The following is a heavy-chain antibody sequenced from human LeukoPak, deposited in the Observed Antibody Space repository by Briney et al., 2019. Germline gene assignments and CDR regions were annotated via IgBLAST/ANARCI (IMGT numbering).Heavy chain of an antibody. CDR3: ARKAWDVVVVPAATNWFDP. Sequence: SETLSLTCAVYGGSFSGYYWSWIRQPPGKGLEWIGEINHSGSTNYNPSLKSRVTISVDTSKNQFSLKLSSVTAADTAVYYCARKAWDVVVVPAATNWFDPWGQGTLATVSS. V-gene: IGHV4-34*01. CDR1: GGSFSGYY. J-gene: IGHJ5*02. CDR2: INHSGST. D-gene: IGHD2-2*01.